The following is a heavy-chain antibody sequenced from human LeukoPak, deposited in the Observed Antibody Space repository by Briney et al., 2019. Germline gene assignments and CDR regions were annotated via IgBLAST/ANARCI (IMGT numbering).Heavy chain of an antibody. J-gene: IGHJ4*02. CDR1: GGSISSYY. D-gene: IGHD3-10*01. CDR2: IYYSGST. V-gene: IGHV4-59*01. CDR3: ARDNRVRGVDY. Sequence: SETLSLTCTVSGGSISSYYWSWIRQPPGKGLEWIGYIYYSGSTNYNPSLKSRVTISVDTSKNQFSLKLSSVTAADTAVYYCARDNRVRGVDYWGQGTLVTVSS.